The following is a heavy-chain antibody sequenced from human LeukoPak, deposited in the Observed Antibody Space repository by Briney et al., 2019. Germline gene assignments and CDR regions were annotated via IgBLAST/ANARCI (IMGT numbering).Heavy chain of an antibody. V-gene: IGHV1-2*04. J-gene: IGHJ4*02. CDR3: ARESFYSTCLDY. Sequence: ASVKVSCKASGYTFTCYYMHWVRQAPGQGLEWMGWINPNSGGTNYAQKFQGWVTMTRDTSISTAYMELSRLRSDDTAVYYCARESFYSTCLDYWGQGTLVTVSS. D-gene: IGHD6-13*01. CDR1: GYTFTCYY. CDR2: INPNSGGT.